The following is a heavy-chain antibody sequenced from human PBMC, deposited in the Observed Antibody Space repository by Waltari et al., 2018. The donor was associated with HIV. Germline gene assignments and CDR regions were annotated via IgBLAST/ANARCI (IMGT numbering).Heavy chain of an antibody. CDR2: VYHSGST. D-gene: IGHD2-2*01. CDR1: GYSISSDDN. CDR3: ARAGVVPALFDL. Sequence: QVQLQESGPGLLKPSETLSLTCVVSGYSISSDDNWGWVRQPPGKGLEWIGSVYHSGSTLHNPSLNSRVTISIDTSKSQFSLKLSSVTAADTAVYYCARAGVVPALFDLWGQGTPVTVS. J-gene: IGHJ5*02. V-gene: IGHV4-38-2*01.